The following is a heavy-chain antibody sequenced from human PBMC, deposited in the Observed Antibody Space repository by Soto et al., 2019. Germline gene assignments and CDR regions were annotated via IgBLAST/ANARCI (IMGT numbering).Heavy chain of an antibody. CDR3: ARAREATSAHPFGHFFD. CDR2: VHHTGNT. CDR1: GDSIRDSF. Sequence: SETLSLTCTVSGDSIRDSFWSWVRQPPGKGPEWIGLVHHTGNTNYNPSLETRVTMLVDTSANHFSLTLTSVTPADTAIYYCARAREATSAHPFGHFFD. J-gene: IGHJ4*01. V-gene: IGHV4-59*01. D-gene: IGHD1-26*01.